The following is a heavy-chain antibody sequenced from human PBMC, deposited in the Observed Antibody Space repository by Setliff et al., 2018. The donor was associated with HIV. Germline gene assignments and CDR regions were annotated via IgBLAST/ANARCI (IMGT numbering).Heavy chain of an antibody. Sequence: SVKVSCKASGGTFSSYAISWVRQAPGQGLEWMGGIIPIFGTANYAQKFQGRVTITTDESTSTAYMELSSLRSEDTAVYYCARDHRNCGGDCGDGWYYYYYGMDVWGQGTTVTVSS. V-gene: IGHV1-69*05. CDR3: ARDHRNCGGDCGDGWYYYYYGMDV. CDR1: GGTFSSYA. J-gene: IGHJ6*02. D-gene: IGHD2-21*02. CDR2: IIPIFGTA.